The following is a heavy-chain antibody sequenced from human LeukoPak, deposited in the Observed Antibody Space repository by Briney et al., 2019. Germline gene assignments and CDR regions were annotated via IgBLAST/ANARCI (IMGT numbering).Heavy chain of an antibody. CDR2: IYHTGSM. J-gene: IGHJ4*02. Sequence: SDTLSLTCTVSGGSLSSVGHYWSWSRKLPGKGLEWNVYIYHTGSMSCSPQLKSRPTMSLYTAKTQFSLELTSVPGAGSAVYYCARNIPEYCLARSRYGYYFDFWGQGIMVTGSS. V-gene: IGHV4-31*03. CDR3: ARNIPEYCLARSRYGYYFDF. CDR1: GGSLSSVGHY. D-gene: IGHD5-12*01.